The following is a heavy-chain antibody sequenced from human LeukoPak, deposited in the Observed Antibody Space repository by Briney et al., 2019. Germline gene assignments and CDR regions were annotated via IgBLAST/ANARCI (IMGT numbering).Heavy chain of an antibody. CDR3: ARVSINAVVTAGDY. CDR1: GFTFSSYA. Sequence: GGSLRLSCAASGFTFSSYAMHWVRRAPGKGLEWVAVISYDGSNKYYADSVKGRFTISRDNSKNTLYLQMNSLRAEDTAVYYCARVSINAVVTAGDYWGQGTLVTVSS. V-gene: IGHV3-30*01. D-gene: IGHD2-21*02. CDR2: ISYDGSNK. J-gene: IGHJ4*02.